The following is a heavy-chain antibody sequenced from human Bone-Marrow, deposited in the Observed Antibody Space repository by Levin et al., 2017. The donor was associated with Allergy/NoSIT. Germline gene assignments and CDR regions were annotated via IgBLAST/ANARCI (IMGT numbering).Heavy chain of an antibody. D-gene: IGHD2-21*01. J-gene: IGHJ4*02. CDR3: VREDMLVIYTD. Sequence: PGGSLRLSCEASGFTFSGDGMSWVRQAPGKGLEWVSYISSLSSYIQYADSVKGRFTVSRDNARNSLFLQMNTLRDEDTAVYFCVREDMLVIYTDWGRGTLATVSS. CDR1: GFTFSGDG. V-gene: IGHV3-21*01. CDR2: ISSLSSYI.